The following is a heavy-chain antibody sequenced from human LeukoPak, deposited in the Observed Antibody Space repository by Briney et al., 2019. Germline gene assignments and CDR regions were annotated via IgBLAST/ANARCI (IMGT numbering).Heavy chain of an antibody. CDR2: ISSSGSTI. V-gene: IGHV3-11*04. D-gene: IGHD1-26*01. J-gene: IGHJ5*02. CDR3: ARVELGGKGYNWFDP. CDR1: GFTFSDYY. Sequence: GGSLRLSCAASGFTFSDYYMSWIRQAPGKGLEWVSYISSSGSTIYYADSVKGRFTISRDNAKNTLYLQMNSLRAEDTAVYYCARVELGGKGYNWFDPWGQGTLVTVSS.